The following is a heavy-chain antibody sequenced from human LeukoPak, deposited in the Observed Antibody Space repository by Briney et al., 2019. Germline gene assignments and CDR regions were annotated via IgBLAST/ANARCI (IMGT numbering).Heavy chain of an antibody. CDR3: ARYVWGSYPTFEDY. D-gene: IGHD3-16*02. Sequence: SETLSLTCTVSGGSISSYYWNWIRQPPGKGLEWIGYIYYSGSTNYNTSLKSQLTISVDTSKNQFSLKLSSVTAADTAVYYCARYVWGSYPTFEDYWGQGTLVTVSS. V-gene: IGHV4-59*01. CDR2: IYYSGST. J-gene: IGHJ4*02. CDR1: GGSISSYY.